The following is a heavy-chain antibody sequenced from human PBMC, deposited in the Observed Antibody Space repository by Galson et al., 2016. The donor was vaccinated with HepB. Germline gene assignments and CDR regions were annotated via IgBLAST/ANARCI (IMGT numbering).Heavy chain of an antibody. J-gene: IGHJ5*02. CDR2: IKGDGSEK. CDR3: ARDNYPWEYQLLSAGSLFKRRENWFDP. Sequence: SLRLSCAASGFSFSRNWMSWVRQAPGKGLEWVASIKGDGSEKNYAESVKGRFSISRDIGKNSLDLQMNSLRDDDTAVYYCARDNYPWEYQLLSAGSLFKRRENWFDPWGQGTLVTVSS. CDR1: GFSFSRNW. V-gene: IGHV3-7*03. D-gene: IGHD2-2*01.